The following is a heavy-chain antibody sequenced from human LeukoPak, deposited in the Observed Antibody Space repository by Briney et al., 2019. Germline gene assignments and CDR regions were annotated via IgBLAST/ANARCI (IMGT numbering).Heavy chain of an antibody. CDR1: GGSISSYY. CDR2: IYYSGST. CDR3: ARLYPTAY. J-gene: IGHJ4*02. V-gene: IGHV4-59*12. D-gene: IGHD2-2*02. Sequence: SETLSLTCTVSGGSISSYYWSWIRQPPGKGLEWIGYIYYSGSTNYNPSLKSRVTISVDTSKNQFSLKLSSVTAADTAVYYCARLYPTAYWGQGTLVTVSS.